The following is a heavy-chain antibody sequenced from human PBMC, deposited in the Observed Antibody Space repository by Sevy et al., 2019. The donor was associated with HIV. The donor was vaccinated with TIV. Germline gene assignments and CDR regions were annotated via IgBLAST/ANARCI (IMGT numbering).Heavy chain of an antibody. CDR1: GFTFDDYS. CDR2: ITWNSGDI. CDR3: AKGGYDILTALDY. D-gene: IGHD3-9*01. V-gene: IGHV3-9*01. J-gene: IGHJ4*02. Sequence: GGSLRLSCAASGFTFDDYSMHWVRQAPGKGLEWVSGITWNSGDIGYVDSVKGRFTISRENAKNSVFLQLNSLKPEDTAFYCCAKGGYDILTALDYWGQGTLVTVSS.